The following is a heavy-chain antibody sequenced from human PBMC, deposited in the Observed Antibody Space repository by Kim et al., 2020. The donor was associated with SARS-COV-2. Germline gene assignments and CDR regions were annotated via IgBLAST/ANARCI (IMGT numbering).Heavy chain of an antibody. CDR1: GASFTPFY. V-gene: IGHV4-34*01. D-gene: IGHD4-17*01. CDR3: ATGSAGSTVTASSSYFLDV. Sequence: SETLSLTCAVYGASFTPFYWSWIRQPPGKGPEWIGEINHNGWTTYNPSLGRRASMSVDTSKNQFSLRVTSLTAADTAVYYCATGSAGSTVTASSSYFLDV. J-gene: IGHJ6*03. CDR2: INHNGWT.